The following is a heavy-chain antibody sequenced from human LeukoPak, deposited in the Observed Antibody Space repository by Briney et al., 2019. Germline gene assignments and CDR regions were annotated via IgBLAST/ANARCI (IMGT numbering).Heavy chain of an antibody. V-gene: IGHV1-2*06. Sequence: ASVKVSCKASGYTFTGYYMHWLRQAPGQGLEWMGRINPNSGGTNYAQKFQGRVTMTRDTSISTAYMELSRLRSDDTAVYYCARDIGYCSSTSCYTAFDPWGQGTLVTVSS. J-gene: IGHJ5*02. CDR1: GYTFTGYY. CDR3: ARDIGYCSSTSCYTAFDP. D-gene: IGHD2-2*03. CDR2: INPNSGGT.